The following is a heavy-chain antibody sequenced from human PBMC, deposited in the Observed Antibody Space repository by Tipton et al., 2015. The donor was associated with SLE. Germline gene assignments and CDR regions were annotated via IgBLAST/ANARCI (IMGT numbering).Heavy chain of an antibody. V-gene: IGHV5-51*03. CDR1: GYSFSSYW. Sequence: QLVQSGAEVKKPGESLKISCKGSGYSFSSYWIGWVRQVPGKGLEWMGIIYVGDSETRYSPSFQGQVTISADKSIRTAYLQWSSVKASDTAMYYCANKGLATIGGAVNIWGHGTMVSVSS. CDR2: IYVGDSET. J-gene: IGHJ3*02. D-gene: IGHD3/OR15-3a*01. CDR3: ANKGLATIGGAVNI.